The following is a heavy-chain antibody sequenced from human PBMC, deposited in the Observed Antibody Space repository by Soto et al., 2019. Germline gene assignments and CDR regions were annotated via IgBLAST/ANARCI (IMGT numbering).Heavy chain of an antibody. CDR2: ISYSGST. V-gene: IGHV4-31*02. J-gene: IGHJ4*02. CDR3: ARGLLGYSYGL. Sequence: WTWIRQHPGKGLEWVGYISYSGSTSYNPSLKGRVTISLDTSNNQFSLKLSSVTAADTAVYYCARGLLGYSYGLWGQGTLVTVSS. D-gene: IGHD5-18*01.